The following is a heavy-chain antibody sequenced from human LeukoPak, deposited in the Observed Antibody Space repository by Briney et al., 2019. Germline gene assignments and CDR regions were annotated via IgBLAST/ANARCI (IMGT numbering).Heavy chain of an antibody. CDR2: ISGSGGST. V-gene: IGHV3-23*01. CDR1: GFTFSSYD. J-gene: IGHJ4*02. Sequence: GGSLRLSCAASGFTFSSYDMSWVRQAPGKGLECVSGISGSGGSTYYADSVKGRFTISRDNSKNTLYLQMNSLRAEDTALYYCAKRLGGSYCAPLDYWGQGTLVTVSS. D-gene: IGHD1-26*01. CDR3: AKRLGGSYCAPLDY.